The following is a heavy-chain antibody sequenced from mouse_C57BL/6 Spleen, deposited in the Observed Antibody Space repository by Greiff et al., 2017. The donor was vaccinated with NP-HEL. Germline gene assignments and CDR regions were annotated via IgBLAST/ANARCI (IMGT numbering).Heavy chain of an antibody. Sequence: QVQLQQSGAELANPGASVKLSCKASGYTFTRYWMHWVKQRPGQGLEWIGYINPSSGYTKYNQQFTDKATLTADKSSSTAYMQLSSLTYEDSAVYYCARCTTGDFDVWGTGTTVTVAS. CDR3: ARCTTGDFDV. J-gene: IGHJ1*03. CDR2: INPSSGYT. CDR1: GYTFTRYW. D-gene: IGHD2-14*01. V-gene: IGHV1-7*01.